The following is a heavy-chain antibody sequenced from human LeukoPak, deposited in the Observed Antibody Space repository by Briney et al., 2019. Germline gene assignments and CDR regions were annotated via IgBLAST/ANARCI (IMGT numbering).Heavy chain of an antibody. V-gene: IGHV3-21*01. CDR2: ISSSSSYI. J-gene: IGHJ3*02. CDR3: AGDPTSSWETAFDI. Sequence: GGSLRLSCAASGFTVSSNYMSWVRQAPGKGLEWVSSISSSSSYIYYADSVRGRFTISRDDAKNSLYLQMSSLRAEDTAVYYCAGDPTSSWETAFDIWGQGTMVTVSS. CDR1: GFTVSSNY. D-gene: IGHD1-26*01.